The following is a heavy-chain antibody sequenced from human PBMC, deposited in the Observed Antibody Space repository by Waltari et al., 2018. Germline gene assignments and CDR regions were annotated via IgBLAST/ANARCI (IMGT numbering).Heavy chain of an antibody. CDR1: GLTASTNY. CDR2: IYSGGST. D-gene: IGHD6-6*01. CDR3: ARESQTIGGQLGGFDY. Sequence: EVPQVESGGGLIQPGWSLRHYCAASGLTASTNYMSWVRQAPGKGLEWVAVIYSGGSTYYADSVKGRFTISIDNSKNTLYLQMNSLRAEDTAVYYCARESQTIGGQLGGFDYWGQGTLVTVSS. J-gene: IGHJ4*02. V-gene: IGHV3-53*01.